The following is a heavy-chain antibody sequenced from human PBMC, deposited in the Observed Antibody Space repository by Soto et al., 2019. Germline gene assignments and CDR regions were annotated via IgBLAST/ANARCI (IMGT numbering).Heavy chain of an antibody. Sequence: ASVKVSCKASGYTFTGYYMHWVRQAPGQGLEWMGWINPNSGGTNYAQKFQGWVTMTRDTSISTAYMELSRLRSDDTAVYYCARDLRYCSSTSCYANSSSWLGAFDIWGQGTMVTVSS. V-gene: IGHV1-2*04. J-gene: IGHJ3*02. CDR1: GYTFTGYY. CDR3: ARDLRYCSSTSCYANSSSWLGAFDI. D-gene: IGHD2-2*01. CDR2: INPNSGGT.